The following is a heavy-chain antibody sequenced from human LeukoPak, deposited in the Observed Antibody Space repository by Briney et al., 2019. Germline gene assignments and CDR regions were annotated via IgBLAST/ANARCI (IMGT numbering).Heavy chain of an antibody. CDR3: AREESNYYYSSGASVC. D-gene: IGHD3-22*01. Sequence: GGSLRRSCAASGFTFSSYELNWVRQAPGKGLEWVSYISSSGSTIYYADSVKGRFTISRDNAKNSLYLHINSLRAEDTAVYYCAREESNYYYSSGASVCWGQGTLVTVSS. J-gene: IGHJ4*02. V-gene: IGHV3-48*03. CDR1: GFTFSSYE. CDR2: ISSSGSTI.